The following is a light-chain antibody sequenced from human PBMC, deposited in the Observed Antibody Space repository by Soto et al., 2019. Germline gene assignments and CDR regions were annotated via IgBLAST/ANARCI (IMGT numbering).Light chain of an antibody. CDR1: QSVSGY. J-gene: IGKJ1*01. CDR3: QQYLGVHT. Sequence: EIVLTQSPATLSLSPGERATLSCRASQSVSGYLTWYQQKPGQAPRLLIYDASNSATGIPARFSGSGSGTDFTLAISGLEREDAAVYYGQQYLGVHTLGQGTKVDIK. V-gene: IGKV3-11*01. CDR2: DAS.